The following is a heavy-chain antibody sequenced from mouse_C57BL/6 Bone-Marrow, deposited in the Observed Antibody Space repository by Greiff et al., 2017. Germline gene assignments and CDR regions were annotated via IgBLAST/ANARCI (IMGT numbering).Heavy chain of an antibody. CDR2: SRNKANDYTT. D-gene: IGHD3-3*01. V-gene: IGHV7-1*01. Sequence: EVMLVESGGGLVQSGRSLRLSCATSGFTFSDFYMEWVRQAPGKGLEWIAASRNKANDYTTEYSASVKGRFIVSRDTSQSILYLQMNALRAEDTAIYYCARDAEGLDYWGPGTTLTVSS. CDR3: ARDAEGLDY. CDR1: GFTFSDFY. J-gene: IGHJ2*01.